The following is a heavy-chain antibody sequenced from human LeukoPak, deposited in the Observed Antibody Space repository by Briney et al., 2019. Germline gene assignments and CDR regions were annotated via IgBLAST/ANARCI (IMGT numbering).Heavy chain of an antibody. Sequence: SETLSLTXTVSGGSISSGDYYWSWIRQPPGKGLEWIGYIYYSGSTYYNPSLKSRVTISVDTSKNQFSLKLSSVTAADTAVYYCARIQGYSSSWYLGFDYWGQGTLVTVSS. J-gene: IGHJ4*02. CDR1: GGSISSGDYY. D-gene: IGHD6-13*01. CDR3: ARIQGYSSSWYLGFDY. V-gene: IGHV4-30-4*08. CDR2: IYYSGST.